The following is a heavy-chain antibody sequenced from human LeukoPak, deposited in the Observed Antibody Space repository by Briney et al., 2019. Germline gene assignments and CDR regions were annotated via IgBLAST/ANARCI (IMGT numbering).Heavy chain of an antibody. J-gene: IGHJ2*01. D-gene: IGHD3-22*01. V-gene: IGHV3-23*01. CDR2: ISGSGGSA. CDR1: GFTFSSYA. CDR3: AKDSSPYYYDSSSYYPYWYFDL. Sequence: GGSLRLSCAASGFTFSSYAMSWVRQAPGKGLEWVSAISGSGGSAYYADSVKGRFTISRDNSKNTLYLQMNSLRAEDTAVYYCAKDSSPYYYDSSSYYPYWYFDLWGRGTLVTVSS.